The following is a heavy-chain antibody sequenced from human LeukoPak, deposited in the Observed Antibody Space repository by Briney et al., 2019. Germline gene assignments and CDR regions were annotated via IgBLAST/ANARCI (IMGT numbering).Heavy chain of an antibody. CDR2: INHSGST. J-gene: IGHJ6*03. CDR3: ARSPYYYYMDV. Sequence: PSETLSLTCAVYGGSFSGYYWSWIRQPPGKGLEWIGEINHSGSTNYNPSLKSRVTISVDTSKNQFSLKLSSVTAADPAVYYCARSPYYYYMDVWGKGTTVTLSS. CDR1: GGSFSGYY. V-gene: IGHV4-34*01.